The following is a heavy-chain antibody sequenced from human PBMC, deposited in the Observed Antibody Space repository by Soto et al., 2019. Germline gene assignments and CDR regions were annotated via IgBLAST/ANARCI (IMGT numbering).Heavy chain of an antibody. CDR3: AKDIAVAGTGWFDP. V-gene: IGHV3-43*01. CDR2: ISWDGGST. D-gene: IGHD6-19*01. Sequence: GGSLRLSCAASGFTFDDYTMHWVRQAPGKGLEWVSLISWDGGSTYYADSVKGRFTISRDNSKNSLYLQMNSLRTEDTALYYCAKDIAVAGTGWFDPWGQGTLVTVSS. CDR1: GFTFDDYT. J-gene: IGHJ5*02.